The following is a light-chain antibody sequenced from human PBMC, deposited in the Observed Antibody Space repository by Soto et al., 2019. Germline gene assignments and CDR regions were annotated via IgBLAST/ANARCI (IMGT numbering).Light chain of an antibody. Sequence: EIVLTQSPGTLSLSPGDRATLSCRASQDVSSSYLAWYQRKPGQAPRLIIYGASSRATGIPDRFSGSGSGTDFTLTISRLEPEDFAVYYCQQYGSSYTFGQGTKLEIK. CDR2: GAS. J-gene: IGKJ2*01. CDR3: QQYGSSYT. V-gene: IGKV3-20*01. CDR1: QDVSSSY.